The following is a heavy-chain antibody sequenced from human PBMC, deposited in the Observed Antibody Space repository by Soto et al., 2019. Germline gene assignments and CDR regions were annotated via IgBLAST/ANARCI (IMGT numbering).Heavy chain of an antibody. CDR3: ASPTREWLPPARDYYYGMDV. CDR1: GGTFSSYA. CDR2: IIPIFGTA. Sequence: QVQLVQPGAEVKKPGSSVKVSCKASGGTFSSYAISWVRQAPGQGLEWMGGIIPIFGTANYAQKFQGRVTITADKSTSTAYMELSSLRSEDTAVYYCASPTREWLPPARDYYYGMDVWGQGTTVTVSS. V-gene: IGHV1-69*06. J-gene: IGHJ6*02. D-gene: IGHD3-3*01.